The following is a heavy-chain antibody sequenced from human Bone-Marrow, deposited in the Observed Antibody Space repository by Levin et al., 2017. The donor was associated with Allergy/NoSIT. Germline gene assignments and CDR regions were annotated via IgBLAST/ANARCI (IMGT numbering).Heavy chain of an antibody. Sequence: ASVKVSCKASGYTFTGYYMHWVRQAPGQGLEWMGWINPNSGGTNYAQKFQGWVTMTRDTSISTAYMELSRLRSDDTAVYYCARDIAAAGTKGKGDYYYYGMDVWGQGTTVTVSS. V-gene: IGHV1-2*04. J-gene: IGHJ6*02. CDR1: GYTFTGYY. D-gene: IGHD6-13*01. CDR3: ARDIAAAGTKGKGDYYYYGMDV. CDR2: INPNSGGT.